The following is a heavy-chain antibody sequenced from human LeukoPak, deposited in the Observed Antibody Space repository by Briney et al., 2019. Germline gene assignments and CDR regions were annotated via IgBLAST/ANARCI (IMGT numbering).Heavy chain of an antibody. D-gene: IGHD1-26*01. CDR2: ISAYNGNT. V-gene: IGHV1-18*01. CDR3: ARDKVGPTEGDFDY. J-gene: IGHJ4*02. Sequence: ASVTVSCKASGYTFTSYGISWVRQAPGQGLEWMGWISAYNGNTNYAQKLQGRVTMTTDTSTSTAYMELRSLRAADTAVYYCARDKVGPTEGDFDYWGQGTLVTVSS. CDR1: GYTFTSYG.